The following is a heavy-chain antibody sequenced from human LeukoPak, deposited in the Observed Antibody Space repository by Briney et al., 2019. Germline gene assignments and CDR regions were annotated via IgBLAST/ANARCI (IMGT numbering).Heavy chain of an antibody. J-gene: IGHJ4*02. CDR3: ARGPNTARVY. CDR2: INHSGST. Sequence: SETLSLTCAVYGGSFSGYYWSWIRQPPGKGLEWIGEINHSGSTNYNPSLKSRVTISVDTSKNQFSLKLSSVTAADTAVYYCARGPNTARVYWRQGTLVTVSS. D-gene: IGHD5-18*01. V-gene: IGHV4-34*01. CDR1: GGSFSGYY.